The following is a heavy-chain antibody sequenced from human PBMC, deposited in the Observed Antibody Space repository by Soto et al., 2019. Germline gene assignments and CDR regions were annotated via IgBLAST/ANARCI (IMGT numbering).Heavy chain of an antibody. CDR3: AHRRYGGNLGAFDI. J-gene: IGHJ3*02. Sequence: QITLKESGPTLVKPTQTLTMTCTFSGVSLSTSGVGVGWIRQPPGKALEWLALIYWDDDKRYSPSLKSRLTITKDTSKNQVVLTITNMDPVDTATYYCAHRRYGGNLGAFDIWGQGTMVTVSS. CDR1: GVSLSTSGVG. V-gene: IGHV2-5*02. CDR2: IYWDDDK. D-gene: IGHD4-17*01.